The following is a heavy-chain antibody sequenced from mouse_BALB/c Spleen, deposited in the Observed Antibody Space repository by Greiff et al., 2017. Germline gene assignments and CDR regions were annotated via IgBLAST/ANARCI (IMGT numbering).Heavy chain of an antibody. CDR3: ARSGSYDEWFAY. CDR1: GFTFSSYA. J-gene: IGHJ3*01. Sequence: EVMLVESGGGLVKPGGSLKLSCAASGFTFSSYAMSWVRQTPEKRLEWVAYISSGSSTIYYADTVKGRFTISRDNPKNTLFLQMTSLRSEDTAMYYCARSGSYDEWFAYWGQGTLVTVSA. D-gene: IGHD2-12*01. V-gene: IGHV5-17*02. CDR2: ISSGSSTI.